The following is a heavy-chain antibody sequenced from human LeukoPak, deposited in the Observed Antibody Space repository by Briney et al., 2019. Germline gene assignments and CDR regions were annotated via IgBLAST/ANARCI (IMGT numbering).Heavy chain of an antibody. J-gene: IGHJ4*02. CDR3: ARDRGEMATFYYFDY. V-gene: IGHV3-33*01. Sequence: PGGSLRLSCAASGFTFSSYGMHWVRQAPGKGLMWVAVVWYDGSNKYYADSVKGRFTISRDNSKNTLYLQMTSLRAEDTAVYYCARDRGEMATFYYFDYWGQGTLVTVSS. CDR1: GFTFSSYG. D-gene: IGHD5-24*01. CDR2: VWYDGSNK.